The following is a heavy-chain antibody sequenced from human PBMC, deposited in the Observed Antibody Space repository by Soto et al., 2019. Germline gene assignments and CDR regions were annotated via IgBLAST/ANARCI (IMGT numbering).Heavy chain of an antibody. D-gene: IGHD2-21*02. J-gene: IGHJ6*02. CDR1: GYTFTSYG. Sequence: ASVKVSCKASGYTFTSYGISWVRQAPGQGLEWMGWISAYNGNTNYAQKLQGRVTMTTDTSTSTAYMELRSLRSDDTAVYYCARGPAYCGGDCYSDYYGMDVWGQGTTVTVSS. CDR3: ARGPAYCGGDCYSDYYGMDV. CDR2: ISAYNGNT. V-gene: IGHV1-18*01.